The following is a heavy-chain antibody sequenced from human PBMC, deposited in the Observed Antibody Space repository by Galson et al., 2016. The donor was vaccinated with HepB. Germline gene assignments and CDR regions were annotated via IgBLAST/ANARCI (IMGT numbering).Heavy chain of an antibody. CDR1: GFTFSRYW. D-gene: IGHD3-3*01. Sequence: SLRLSCAASGFTFSRYWMHWVRQAPGKGLVWVSRIKSDGSSTTYADSVKGRFTISRDNAKNTLYLQMNSLRAEDTAVYYCARRLTIFGVARLDGMDVWGQGTTVTVSS. V-gene: IGHV3-74*01. CDR3: ARRLTIFGVARLDGMDV. J-gene: IGHJ6*02. CDR2: IKSDGSST.